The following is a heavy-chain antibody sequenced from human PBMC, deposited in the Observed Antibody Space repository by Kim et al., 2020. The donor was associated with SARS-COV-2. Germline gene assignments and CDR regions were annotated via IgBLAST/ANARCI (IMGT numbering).Heavy chain of an antibody. D-gene: IGHD1-1*01. Sequence: GGSLRLSCAASGFTFSGSAMHWVRQASEKGLEWVGRIRSKANTYSKTYAASVKGRFTISSDDSKNTAYMQMNSPKTEDTAVYYCTRAPGTSLAFWDTLD. J-gene: IGHJ3*02. CDR1: GFTFSGSA. V-gene: IGHV3-73*01. CDR2: IRSKANTYSK. CDR3: TRAPGTSLAFWDTLD.